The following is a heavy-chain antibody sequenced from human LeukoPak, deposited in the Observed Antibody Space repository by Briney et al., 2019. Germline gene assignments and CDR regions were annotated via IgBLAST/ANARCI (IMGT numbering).Heavy chain of an antibody. J-gene: IGHJ3*02. D-gene: IGHD6-6*01. Sequence: GESLKISCKGSGYTFTSYDINWVRQATGQGLEWMGWMNPNSGNTGYAQKFQGRVTITRNTSISTAYMELSSLRSEDTAVYYCARIGSSQGADAFDIWGQGTMVTVSS. CDR1: GYTFTSYD. V-gene: IGHV1-8*03. CDR2: MNPNSGNT. CDR3: ARIGSSQGADAFDI.